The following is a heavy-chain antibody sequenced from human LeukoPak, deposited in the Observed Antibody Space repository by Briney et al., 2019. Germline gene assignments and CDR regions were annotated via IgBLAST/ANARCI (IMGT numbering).Heavy chain of an antibody. J-gene: IGHJ3*02. CDR2: ISSSSSTI. Sequence: GGSLRLSCAVSGFTFNAYGMHWVRQAPGKGLEWVSYISSSSSTIYYADSVKGRFTISRDNAKNSLYLQMNSLRAEDTAVYYCARDGYSSGYYLDAFDIWGQGTMVTVS. CDR1: GFTFNAYG. CDR3: ARDGYSSGYYLDAFDI. D-gene: IGHD3-22*01. V-gene: IGHV3-48*04.